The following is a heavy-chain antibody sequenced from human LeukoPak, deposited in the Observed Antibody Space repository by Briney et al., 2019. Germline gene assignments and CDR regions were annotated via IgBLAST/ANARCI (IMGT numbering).Heavy chain of an antibody. CDR2: ISNRGSI. D-gene: IGHD7-27*01. CDR1: GGSLSSSFW. CDR3: AGRWALTGEPT. V-gene: IGHV4-4*02. J-gene: IGHJ5*02. Sequence: SETLSLTCTVSGGSLSSSFWWSWVRQPPGKGLEWIGEISNRGSINYNPSLKSRVSISIDESKDQFSLALNSVTAADTAVYYCAGRWALTGEPTWGQGTLVTVSS.